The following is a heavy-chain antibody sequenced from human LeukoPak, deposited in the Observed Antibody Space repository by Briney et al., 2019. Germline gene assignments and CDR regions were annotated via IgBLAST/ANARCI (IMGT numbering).Heavy chain of an antibody. CDR1: GFTFSSYA. Sequence: PGRSLRLSCAASGFTFSSYAMHWVRQAPGKGLEWVSGISWNSGSIGYADSVKGRFTISRDNAKNSLYLQMNSLRAEDTALYYCAKDSGYSYGFLVSCFDYWGQGTLVTVSS. CDR3: AKDSGYSYGFLVSCFDY. J-gene: IGHJ4*02. V-gene: IGHV3-9*01. CDR2: ISWNSGSI. D-gene: IGHD5-18*01.